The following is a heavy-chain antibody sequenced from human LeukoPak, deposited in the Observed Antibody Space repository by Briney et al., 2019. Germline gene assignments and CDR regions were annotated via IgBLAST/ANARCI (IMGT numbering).Heavy chain of an antibody. CDR3: AKDLPAYYYGSGSYYADY. V-gene: IGHV3-23*01. D-gene: IGHD3-10*01. CDR2: ISGSGGST. J-gene: IGHJ4*02. CDR1: GFTFSSYA. Sequence: GGSLRLSCAASGFTFSSYAMSRVRHAPGKGLEWVSYISGSGGSTYYADSVKGRFTISRDNSKNTLYLQMNSLRAEDTAVYYCAKDLPAYYYGSGSYYADYWGQGTLVTVSS.